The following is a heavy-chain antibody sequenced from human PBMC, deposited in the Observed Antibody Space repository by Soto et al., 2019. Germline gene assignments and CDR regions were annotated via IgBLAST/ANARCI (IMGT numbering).Heavy chain of an antibody. Sequence: ETLSLTWTVSGGSISSSYWTWFRQPPGKGLRGIGNIYYSGSTNNNPPLKRRGTISVDTSKNQFSLQLSSVTAADTAVYYCAGYSSSWYSSAFDNWGQGTMVTVSS. D-gene: IGHD6-13*01. CDR3: AGYSSSWYSSAFDN. CDR2: IYYSGST. V-gene: IGHV4-59*01. CDR1: GGSISSSY. J-gene: IGHJ3*02.